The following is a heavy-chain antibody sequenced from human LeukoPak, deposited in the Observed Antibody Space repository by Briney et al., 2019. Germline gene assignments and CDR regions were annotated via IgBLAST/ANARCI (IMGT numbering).Heavy chain of an antibody. CDR3: WADSSGYYYGDRYFDY. D-gene: IGHD3-22*01. CDR1: RFSLSTRGVG. J-gene: IGHJ4*02. V-gene: IGHV2-5*02. CDR2: IYWDDDK. Sequence: ESGPTLVNPTQTLTLTCTLSRFSLSTRGVGVGWIRQPPGKALEWLALIYWDDDKRYSPSLKSRLTITKDTSKNQVVLTMTNMDPVDTATYYCWADSSGYYYGDRYFDYWGQGTLVTVSS.